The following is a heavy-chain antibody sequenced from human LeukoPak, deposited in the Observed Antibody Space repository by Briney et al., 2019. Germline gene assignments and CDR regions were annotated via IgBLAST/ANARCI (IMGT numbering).Heavy chain of an antibody. CDR2: INQDGSEK. V-gene: IGHV3-7*01. Sequence: GGSLRLSCAASGFTFSNYRMTWVRQAPGKGLEWVANINQDGSEKYYVDSVKGRFSVSRDNAKKSLFLQMNSLRAEDTAVYYCARVEYSSSWGEYFQHWGQGTLVTVSS. J-gene: IGHJ1*01. CDR3: ARVEYSSSWGEYFQH. CDR1: GFTFSNYR. D-gene: IGHD6-6*01.